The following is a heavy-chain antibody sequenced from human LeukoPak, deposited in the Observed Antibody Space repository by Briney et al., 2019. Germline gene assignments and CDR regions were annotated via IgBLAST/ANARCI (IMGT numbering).Heavy chain of an antibody. CDR1: GFTFSSYA. J-gene: IGHJ4*02. V-gene: IGHV3-23*01. CDR2: ISGSGGST. CDR3: AKDQSHSSGWPTIVDY. Sequence: PGGSLRLSCAASGFTFSSYAMSWVRQAPGKGLEWVSAISGSGGSTYYADSVKGRFTISRDNSKNTLYLQMNGLRAEDTAVYYCAKDQSHSSGWPTIVDYWGQGTLVTVSS. D-gene: IGHD6-19*01.